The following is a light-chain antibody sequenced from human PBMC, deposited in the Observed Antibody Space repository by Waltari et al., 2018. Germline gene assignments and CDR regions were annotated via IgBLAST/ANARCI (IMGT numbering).Light chain of an antibody. V-gene: IGLV2-11*01. CDR2: DVN. CDR3: CSYAGSYTYV. Sequence: QSALAQPRSVSGSPGQSVTISCTGSRSNVGGYNYVSWYQQYPGQAPTLMLYDVNKRPTGVPHRFSGSKSGDTASLTISGLQAEDEADYYCCSYAGSYTYVFGTGTKVTV. CDR1: RSNVGGYNY. J-gene: IGLJ1*01.